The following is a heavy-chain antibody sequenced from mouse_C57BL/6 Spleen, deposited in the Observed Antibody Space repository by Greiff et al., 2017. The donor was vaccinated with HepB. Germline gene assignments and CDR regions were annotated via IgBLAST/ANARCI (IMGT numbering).Heavy chain of an antibody. CDR1: GYAFSSSW. CDR3: AREDRLGYFDV. Sequence: QVQLKQSGPELVKPGASVKISCKASGYAFSSSWMNWVKQRPGKGLEWIGRIYPGDGDTNYNGKFKGKATLTADKSSSTAYMQLSSLTSEDSAVYFCAREDRLGYFDVWGTGTTVTVSS. J-gene: IGHJ1*03. V-gene: IGHV1-82*01. CDR2: IYPGDGDT.